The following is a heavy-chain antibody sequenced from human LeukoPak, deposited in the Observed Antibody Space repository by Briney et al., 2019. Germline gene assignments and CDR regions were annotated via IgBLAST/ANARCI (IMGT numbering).Heavy chain of an antibody. CDR3: AREAGYCSGGSCLAEYFQH. CDR1: GFTFSSYA. CDR2: ISSSSSTI. Sequence: PGGSLRLSCVASGFTFSSYAMSWVRQAPGKGLEWVSYISSSSSTIYYADSVKGRFTISRDNAKNSLYLQMNSLRAEDTAVYYCAREAGYCSGGSCLAEYFQHWGQGTLVTVSS. J-gene: IGHJ1*01. D-gene: IGHD2-15*01. V-gene: IGHV3-48*01.